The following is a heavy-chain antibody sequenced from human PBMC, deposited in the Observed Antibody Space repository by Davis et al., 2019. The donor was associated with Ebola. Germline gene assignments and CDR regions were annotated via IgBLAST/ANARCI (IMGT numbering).Heavy chain of an antibody. Sequence: PGGSLRLSCSASGFTFNDYAMHWVRQAPGRGLDFVSGINDYGTRTHYADSVRGRFTISRDDSKNAVYLQMTSLRVEDTALYYCVKDRRGSYAFDIWGQGKMVTVSS. D-gene: IGHD1-26*01. CDR2: INDYGTRT. V-gene: IGHV3-64D*06. CDR1: GFTFNDYA. CDR3: VKDRRGSYAFDI. J-gene: IGHJ3*02.